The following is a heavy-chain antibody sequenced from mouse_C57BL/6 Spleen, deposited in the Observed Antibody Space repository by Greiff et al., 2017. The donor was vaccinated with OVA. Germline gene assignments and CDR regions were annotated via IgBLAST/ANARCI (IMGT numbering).Heavy chain of an antibody. J-gene: IGHJ4*01. D-gene: IGHD2-4*01. CDR2: IWRGGST. V-gene: IGHV2-5*01. Sequence: QVQLKESGPGLVQPSQSLSITCTVSGFSLTSYGVHWVRQSPGKGLEWLGVIWRGGSTDYNAAFMSRLSITKDNSTSQVFVKMNSLQADDTAIYYCAKTPYDYDVGYYAIDYWGQGTSVTVSS. CDR1: GFSLTSYG. CDR3: AKTPYDYDVGYYAIDY.